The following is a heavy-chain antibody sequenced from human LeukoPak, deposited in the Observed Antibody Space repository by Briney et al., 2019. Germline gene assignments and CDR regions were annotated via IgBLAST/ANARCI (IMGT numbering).Heavy chain of an antibody. J-gene: IGHJ5*02. CDR2: IRYDGSNK. CDR3: AKDSQGYYDFWTSNWFDP. D-gene: IGHD3-3*01. V-gene: IGHV3-30*02. CDR1: GFTFSSYG. Sequence: GGSLRLSCAASGFTFSSYGMHWVRQAPGKGLEWVAFIRYDGSNKYYADSVKGRFTISRDNSKNTLYLQMNSLRAEDTAVYYCAKDSQGYYDFWTSNWFDPWGQGTLVTVSS.